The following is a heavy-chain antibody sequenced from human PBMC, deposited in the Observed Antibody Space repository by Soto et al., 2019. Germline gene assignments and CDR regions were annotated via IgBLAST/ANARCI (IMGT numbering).Heavy chain of an antibody. Sequence: ASVKVSCKASGYTFTTHAMHWVRQAPGQSLEWMGWINGGTGQTKHSQRFQGRVNITRDTSASTAYMELSSLRSEDTAVYYCARDLMIAVAGTVNWFDPWGQGTLVTVSS. J-gene: IGHJ5*02. V-gene: IGHV1-3*01. D-gene: IGHD6-19*01. CDR3: ARDLMIAVAGTVNWFDP. CDR2: INGGTGQT. CDR1: GYTFTTHA.